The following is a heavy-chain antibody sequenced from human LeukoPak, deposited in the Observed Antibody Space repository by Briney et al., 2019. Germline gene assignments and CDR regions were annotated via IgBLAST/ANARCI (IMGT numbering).Heavy chain of an antibody. CDR3: AKEIYFFEQ. CDR1: GGSIRSNNYF. J-gene: IGHJ4*02. CDR2: VHYGGST. Sequence: SETLSLTCTVSGGSIRSNNYFWAWIRQPPGKGLEWIGSVHYGGSTYYNPSLASRATITLASSKKQVSLKMTSVTATDTAVYYCAKEIYFFEQWGQGTLVTVSS. V-gene: IGHV4-39*07. D-gene: IGHD2-21*01.